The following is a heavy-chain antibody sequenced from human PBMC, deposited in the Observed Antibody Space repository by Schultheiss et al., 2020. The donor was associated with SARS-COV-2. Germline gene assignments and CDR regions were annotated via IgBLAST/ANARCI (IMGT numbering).Heavy chain of an antibody. CDR3: ARDQYYDFWTPGY. J-gene: IGHJ4*02. Sequence: GGSLRLSCAASGFTFSSYAMHWVRQAPGKGLEYVSAISSNGGSTYYANSVKGRFTISRDNSKNTLYLQMGSLRAEDMAVYYCARDQYYDFWTPGYWGQGTLVTVSS. V-gene: IGHV3-64*01. CDR1: GFTFSSYA. D-gene: IGHD3-3*01. CDR2: ISSNGGST.